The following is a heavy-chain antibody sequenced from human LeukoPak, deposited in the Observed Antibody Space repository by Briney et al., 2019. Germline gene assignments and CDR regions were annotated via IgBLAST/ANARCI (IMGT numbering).Heavy chain of an antibody. Sequence: SETLSLTCTVSGASFTSGDYTWGWTRKPQGKGLEWIGSNYYSGNTYYNPSLKSRVTISVDTSKNQFSLKLSSVTAADTAVYYCGCPTVTTPPTDYWGQGTLVTVFS. CDR2: NYYSGNT. J-gene: IGHJ4*02. CDR3: GCPTVTTPPTDY. V-gene: IGHV4-39*01. CDR1: GASFTSGDYT. D-gene: IGHD4-11*01.